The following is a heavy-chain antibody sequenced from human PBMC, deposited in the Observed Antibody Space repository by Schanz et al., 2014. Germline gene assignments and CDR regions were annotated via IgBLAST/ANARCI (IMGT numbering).Heavy chain of an antibody. CDR3: ARGGPAYYFDD. CDR2: LSEGGGGT. CDR1: GFTLSNYA. Sequence: EMQLLESGGGLAQPGGSLRLSCAASGFTLSNYAMSWVRQAPGKGLEWVSALSEGGGGTHYADSVWGRFTISRDNAENTLFLQMNSLRAEDTAVYYCARGGPAYYFDDWGQGTLVTVSS. J-gene: IGHJ4*02. V-gene: IGHV3-23*01.